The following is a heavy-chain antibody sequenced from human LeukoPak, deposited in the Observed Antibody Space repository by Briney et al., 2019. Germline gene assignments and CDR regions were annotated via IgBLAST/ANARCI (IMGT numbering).Heavy chain of an antibody. CDR2: IRYDGSNK. V-gene: IGHV3-30*02. Sequence: PGGSLRLSCAASGFTFSSYGMHWVRQAPGKGLEWVAFIRYDGSNKYYADSVKGRFTISRDNSKNTLYLQMNSLRAEDTAVYYCAKVYSYGSLPYYFDYWGQGTLVTVSS. CDR1: GFTFSSYG. CDR3: AKVYSYGSLPYYFDY. J-gene: IGHJ4*02. D-gene: IGHD5-18*01.